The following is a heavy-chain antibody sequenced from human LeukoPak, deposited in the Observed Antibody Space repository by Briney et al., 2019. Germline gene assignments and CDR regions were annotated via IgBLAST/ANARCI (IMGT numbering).Heavy chain of an antibody. V-gene: IGHV4-59*08. CDR1: GGSISSYY. CDR2: IYYSGST. Sequence: SETLSLTCTVSGGSISSYYWSWIRQPPGKGLEWIGYIYYSGSTNYNPSLKSRVTISVDTSKNQFSLKLSSVTAADTAVYYCVRGGDTAMVVFDYWGQGTLVTVSS. D-gene: IGHD5-18*01. CDR3: VRGGDTAMVVFDY. J-gene: IGHJ4*02.